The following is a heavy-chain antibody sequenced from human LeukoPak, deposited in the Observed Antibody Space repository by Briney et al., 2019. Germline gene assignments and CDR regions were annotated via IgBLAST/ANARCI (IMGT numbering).Heavy chain of an antibody. V-gene: IGHV1-18*01. Sequence: EASVKVSCKASGYTFTSYGISWVRQAPGQGLEWMGWISAYNGNTNYAQKLQGRVTMTTDTSTSTAYMELRSLRSDDTAVYYCAREIGYCSGGSCYRYYFYHMDVWGKGTTVTVSS. D-gene: IGHD2-15*01. J-gene: IGHJ6*03. CDR1: GYTFTSYG. CDR2: ISAYNGNT. CDR3: AREIGYCSGGSCYRYYFYHMDV.